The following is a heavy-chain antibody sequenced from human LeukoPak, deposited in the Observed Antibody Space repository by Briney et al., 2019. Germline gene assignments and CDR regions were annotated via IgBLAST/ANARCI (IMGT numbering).Heavy chain of an antibody. CDR3: ARRLTQYDCFDP. CDR1: GDSVSSNSVT. CDR2: TYYRSTWYN. V-gene: IGHV6-1*01. J-gene: IGHJ5*02. Sequence: SQTLSLTCAISGDSVSSNSVTWNWIRQSPARGLEWLGRTYYRSTWYNDYAVSVRGRITVNPDTSKNQFSLHLNSVTPEDTAVYYCARRLTQYDCFDPWGRGILVTVSS. D-gene: IGHD2-2*01.